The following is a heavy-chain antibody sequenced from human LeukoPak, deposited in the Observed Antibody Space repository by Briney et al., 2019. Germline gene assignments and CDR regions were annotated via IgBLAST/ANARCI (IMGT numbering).Heavy chain of an antibody. CDR2: ISYDGSNK. D-gene: IGHD3-10*01. CDR1: GFTFSSYG. Sequence: GRSLRLSCAASGFTFSSYGMHWVRQAPGKGLEWVAVISYDGSNKYYADSVKGRFTISRDSSKNTLYLQMNSLRAEDTAVYYCATMVRGVISSHDYWGQGTLVTVSS. CDR3: ATMVRGVISSHDY. J-gene: IGHJ4*02. V-gene: IGHV3-30*03.